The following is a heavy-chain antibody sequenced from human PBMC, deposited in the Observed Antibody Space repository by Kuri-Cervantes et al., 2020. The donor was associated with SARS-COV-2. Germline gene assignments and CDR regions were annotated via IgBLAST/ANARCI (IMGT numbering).Heavy chain of an antibody. CDR1: GGTFSSYS. J-gene: IGHJ3*02. D-gene: IGHD6-6*01. V-gene: IGHV1-69*13. CDR2: TMPILGTT. Sequence: SVKVSCKASGGTFSSYSISWVRQAPGQGLEWMGGTMPILGTTNYAEKFQGRVTITADESTSTAYMELSSLRSEDTALYYCARDASIRVRGLDIWGQGTMVTVSS. CDR3: ARDASIRVRGLDI.